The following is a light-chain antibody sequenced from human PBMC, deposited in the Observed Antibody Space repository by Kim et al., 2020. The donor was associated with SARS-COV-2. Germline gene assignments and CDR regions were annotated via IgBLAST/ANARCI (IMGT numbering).Light chain of an antibody. Sequence: SYELTQPLSVSVALGQTARITCGGNNVGTKSVHWYQQKPGQAPVLVIYRDSDRPSGIPERSSGSNSGNTATLTISRAQAGDEAGYYYQVRDSSTGVFGGG. J-gene: IGLJ3*02. V-gene: IGLV3-9*01. CDR3: QVRDSSTGV. CDR2: RDS. CDR1: NVGTKS.